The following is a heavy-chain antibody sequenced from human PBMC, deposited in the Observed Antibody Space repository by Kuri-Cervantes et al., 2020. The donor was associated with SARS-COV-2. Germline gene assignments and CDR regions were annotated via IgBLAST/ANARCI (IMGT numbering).Heavy chain of an antibody. Sequence: ESLKISCAASGFTFSSYAMSWVRQAPGKGLEWVSAISGSGGSTYYADSVKGRFTISRDNSKNTLYLQMNSLRAEDTAVYYCASEDNIMDYWGQGTLVTVSS. V-gene: IGHV3-23*01. CDR1: GFTFSSYA. D-gene: IGHD3-16*01. J-gene: IGHJ4*02. CDR2: ISGSGGST. CDR3: ASEDNIMDY.